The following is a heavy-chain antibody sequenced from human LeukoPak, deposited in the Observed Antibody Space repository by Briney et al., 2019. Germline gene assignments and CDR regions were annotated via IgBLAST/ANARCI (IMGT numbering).Heavy chain of an antibody. Sequence: ASVKISCKASGYTFTSNHIHCMRQAPGQGLEWMGVINPSGDSTSYAQKLQGRVTMTRDTSTSTVYMELSSLRSEDTAIYYCAKLAASETGEGSWGQGTLVTVSS. CDR1: GYTFTSNH. V-gene: IGHV1-46*01. CDR2: INPSGDST. J-gene: IGHJ5*02. D-gene: IGHD6-13*01. CDR3: AKLAASETGEGS.